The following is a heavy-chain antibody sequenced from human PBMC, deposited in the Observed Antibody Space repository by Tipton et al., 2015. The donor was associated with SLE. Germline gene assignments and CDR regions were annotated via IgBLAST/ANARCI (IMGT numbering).Heavy chain of an antibody. CDR1: GYTFTNYG. CDR3: ARDVSIYCSSTSCYDNWFDP. D-gene: IGHD2-2*01. CDR2: ISAYNGNT. V-gene: IGHV1-18*01. Sequence: QSGPEVKKPGASVKVSCKASGYTFTNYGITWVRQAPGQGLEWMGWISAYNGNTNYAQKLQGRVTMTTDTSTSTAYMELRSLRSDDTAVYYCARDVSIYCSSTSCYDNWFDPWGQGTLVTVSS. J-gene: IGHJ5*02.